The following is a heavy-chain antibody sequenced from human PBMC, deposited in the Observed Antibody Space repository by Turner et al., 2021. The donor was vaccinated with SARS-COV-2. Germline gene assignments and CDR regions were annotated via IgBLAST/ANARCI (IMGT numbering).Heavy chain of an antibody. D-gene: IGHD3-3*01. CDR3: AMGRDDLNMDV. V-gene: IGHV1-2*02. CDR1: RYTFTSHH. J-gene: IGHJ6*02. Sequence: VQLVQSGAAVKKPRASVKVSCKASRYTFTSHHMHWVRQAPGEGIEWMRWINHNPGATIFTEKFQDSVPSTRDTSISTAYMELRRLKFDGTAVYVCAMGRDDLNMDVWGQGTTVTVSS. CDR2: INHNPGAT.